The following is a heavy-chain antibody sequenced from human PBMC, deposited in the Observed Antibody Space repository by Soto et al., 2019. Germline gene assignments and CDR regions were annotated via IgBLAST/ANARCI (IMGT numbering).Heavy chain of an antibody. CDR1: GYTFTSYY. CDR2: INPSGGCT. D-gene: IGHD3-3*01. V-gene: IGHV1-46*03. CDR3: ALITIFGGFDP. Sequence: GASVKVSCKASGYTFTSYYMHWVRQAPGQGLEWMGIINPSGGCTSYAQKFQGRVTMTRDTSTSTVYMELSSLRSEDTAVYYCALITIFGGFDPWGQGTLVTVSS. J-gene: IGHJ5*02.